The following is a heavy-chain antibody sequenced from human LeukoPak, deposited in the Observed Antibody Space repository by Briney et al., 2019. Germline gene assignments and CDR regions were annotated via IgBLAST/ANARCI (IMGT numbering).Heavy chain of an antibody. D-gene: IGHD3-16*01. CDR2: IWYDGSNK. CDR3: ARKGGNQAFDI. V-gene: IGHV3-33*01. Sequence: GGSLRLSCAASGFTYSSYGMHWVRQAPGKGLEWVAVIWYDGSNKYYADSVKGRFTISRDNSKNTLYLQMNSLRAEDTAVYYCARKGGNQAFDIWGQGTMVTVSS. J-gene: IGHJ3*02. CDR1: GFTYSSYG.